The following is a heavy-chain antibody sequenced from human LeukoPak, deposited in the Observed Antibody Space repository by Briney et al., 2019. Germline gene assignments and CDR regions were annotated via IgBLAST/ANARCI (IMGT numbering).Heavy chain of an antibody. D-gene: IGHD1-14*01. J-gene: IGHJ4*02. V-gene: IGHV1-2*02. CDR1: GYTFTGYY. Sequence: ASVKVSCKASGYTFTGYYMHWVRQAPGQGLEWMGWINPNSGGTNYAQKVQGRVTMTRDTSMSTAYMELSRLRSDDTAVYYCAREEYNRGDKTNDYWGQGTLVTVSS. CDR3: AREEYNRGDKTNDY. CDR2: INPNSGGT.